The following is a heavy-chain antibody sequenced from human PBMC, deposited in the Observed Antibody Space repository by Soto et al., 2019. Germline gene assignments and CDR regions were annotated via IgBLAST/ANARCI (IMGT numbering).Heavy chain of an antibody. CDR2: IYHSGST. CDR1: GGSISSGGYS. J-gene: IGHJ4*02. D-gene: IGHD3-22*01. Sequence: PSETLSLTCAVSGGSISSGGYSWSWIRQPPGKGLEWIGYIYHSGSTYYNPSLKSRVTISVDRSKNQFSLKLSSVTAADTAVYYCARGRGSGYYYDYYFDYWGQGTLVTVSS. V-gene: IGHV4-30-2*01. CDR3: ARGRGSGYYYDYYFDY.